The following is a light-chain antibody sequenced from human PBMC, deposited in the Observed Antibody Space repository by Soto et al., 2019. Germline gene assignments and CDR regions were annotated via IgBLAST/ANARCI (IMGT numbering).Light chain of an antibody. CDR2: GAS. Sequence: EIVMTKSPATLSVSPRERATLSCRASQSISSNLAWYQQKPGQAPRLLIYGASTMATGIPATFSGSGSGTEFTLTISSLQSEDFAVYYFQQYNNWPFTFGPGTKVDIK. V-gene: IGKV3-15*01. CDR1: QSISSN. CDR3: QQYNNWPFT. J-gene: IGKJ3*01.